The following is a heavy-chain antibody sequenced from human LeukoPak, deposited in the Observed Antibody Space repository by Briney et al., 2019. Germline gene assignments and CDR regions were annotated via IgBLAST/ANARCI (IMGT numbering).Heavy chain of an antibody. CDR3: ARATATMVRGVMYNWFDP. J-gene: IGHJ5*02. CDR2: IYHSGST. CDR1: GGSISSSNW. Sequence: PSGTLSLTCAVSGGSISSSNWWSWVRQPPGKGLEWIGEIYHSGSTNYNPSLKSRVTISVDKSKNQFSLKLSSVTAADTAVYYCARATATMVRGVMYNWFDPWGQGTLVTVSS. V-gene: IGHV4-4*02. D-gene: IGHD3-10*01.